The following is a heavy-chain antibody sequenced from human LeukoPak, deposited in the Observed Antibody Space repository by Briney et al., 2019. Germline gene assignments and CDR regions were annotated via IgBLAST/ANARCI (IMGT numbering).Heavy chain of an antibody. V-gene: IGHV3-7*01. D-gene: IGHD3-16*01. CDR1: RFVFTTNT. J-gene: IGHJ4*02. CDR2: IKEDESER. Sequence: GGSLRLSCAASRFVFTTNTMSWVRQTPGKGLEWVANIKEDESERNYVDSVKGRFTISRDNAKNFMYLEMNSLRVEDTAIYYCTREYWGIDYWVQGVLVTVSS. CDR3: TREYWGIDY.